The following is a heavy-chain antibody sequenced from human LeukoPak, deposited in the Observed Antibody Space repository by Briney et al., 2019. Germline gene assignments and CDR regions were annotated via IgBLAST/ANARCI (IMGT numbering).Heavy chain of an antibody. Sequence: GGSLRLSCAASGFTFSSYSMNWVRQAPGKGLEWVAVISYDGSNKYYADSVKGRFTISRDNSKNTLYLQMNSLRAEDTAVYYCAKTYLHYYGSGSYYNHFDYWGQGTLVTVSS. CDR1: GFTFSSYS. D-gene: IGHD3-10*01. V-gene: IGHV3-30*18. CDR3: AKTYLHYYGSGSYYNHFDY. J-gene: IGHJ4*02. CDR2: ISYDGSNK.